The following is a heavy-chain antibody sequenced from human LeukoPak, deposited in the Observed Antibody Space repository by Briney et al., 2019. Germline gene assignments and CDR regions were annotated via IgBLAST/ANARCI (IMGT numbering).Heavy chain of an antibody. Sequence: GESLKISCKGSGYSFTSFWIGWVRQMPGKGLEWMGIIYPGDSDTRYSPSLQGQVTISADKSISTAYLQWSSLKASDTAMYYCARRPSTSAPYWVYWGRGTLVTVSS. J-gene: IGHJ4*02. V-gene: IGHV5-51*01. D-gene: IGHD2-2*01. CDR1: GYSFTSFW. CDR3: ARRPSTSAPYWVY. CDR2: IYPGDSDT.